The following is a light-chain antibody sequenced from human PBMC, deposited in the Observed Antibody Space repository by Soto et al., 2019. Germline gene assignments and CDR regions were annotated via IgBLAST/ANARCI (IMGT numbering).Light chain of an antibody. Sequence: QSELTQPASVSGSPGQSIAISCTGTSSDVGGYNYVSWYQQHPGKAPKLMIYDVSNRPSGISTRFSGSKSGNTASLTISGLQAEDEADYYCCSYTTSSTYVFGTGTKVTVL. J-gene: IGLJ1*01. CDR2: DVS. CDR1: SSDVGGYNY. CDR3: CSYTTSSTYV. V-gene: IGLV2-14*03.